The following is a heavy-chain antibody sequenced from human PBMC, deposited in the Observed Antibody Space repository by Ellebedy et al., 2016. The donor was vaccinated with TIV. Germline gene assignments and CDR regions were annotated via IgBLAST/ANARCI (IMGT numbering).Heavy chain of an antibody. CDR3: ARGFPSGRGATDY. Sequence: ASVKVSXKASGFTFTDYFMHWVRQAPGQGLEWMGWINPNSGATTYAQNFQGRVTMTRDTSISTAYMELSRLRSDDSAFYYCARGFPSGRGATDYWGQGTLVTVSS. CDR2: INPNSGAT. V-gene: IGHV1-2*02. D-gene: IGHD5-12*01. CDR1: GFTFTDYF. J-gene: IGHJ4*02.